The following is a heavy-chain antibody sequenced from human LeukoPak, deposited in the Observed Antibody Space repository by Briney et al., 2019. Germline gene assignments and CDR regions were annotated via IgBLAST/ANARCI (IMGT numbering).Heavy chain of an antibody. CDR1: GFTFSTYW. V-gene: IGHV3-74*01. CDR3: ARVRYYYDSSGIDY. D-gene: IGHD3-22*01. J-gene: IGHJ4*02. CDR2: INSDGRST. Sequence: GGSLRLSCAASGFTFSTYWMNWVRQAPGKGLVWVPRINSDGRSTSYADSVKGRFTISRDNAKNTLYLQMNSLRAEDTAVYYCARVRYYYDSSGIDYWGQGTLVTVSS.